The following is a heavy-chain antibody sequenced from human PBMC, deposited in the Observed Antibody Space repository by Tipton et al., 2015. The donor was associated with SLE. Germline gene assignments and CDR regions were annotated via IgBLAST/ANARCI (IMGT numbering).Heavy chain of an antibody. CDR3: ARGLVTWRGAIVGVDV. V-gene: IGHV4-59*08. J-gene: IGHJ6*02. CDR2: ISHGGGS. Sequence: TLSLTCSVSGGSVRSNYWIWIRQPPGKGLEWIGYISHGGGSNYNPSLKSRVTISIDTAKNQFSLKLTSVTAADTAVYYCARGLVTWRGAIVGVDVWGQGTTVNVSS. D-gene: IGHD2-21*02. CDR1: GGSVRSNY.